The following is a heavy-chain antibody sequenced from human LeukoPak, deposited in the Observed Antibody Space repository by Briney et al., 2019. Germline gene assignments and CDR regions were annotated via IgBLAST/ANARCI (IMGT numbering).Heavy chain of an antibody. J-gene: IGHJ4*02. V-gene: IGHV1-18*01. D-gene: IGHD3-22*01. CDR3: ARDYYYDSSGPFDY. CDR2: ISAYNGNT. CDR1: GYTFTSYG. Sequence: EASVKVSCKASGYTFTSYGISWVRQAPGQGLEWMGWISAYNGNTNYAQKLQGRVTMTTDTSTSTAYMELRSLRSDDTAVYYCARDYYYDSSGPFDYSGQGTLATVSS.